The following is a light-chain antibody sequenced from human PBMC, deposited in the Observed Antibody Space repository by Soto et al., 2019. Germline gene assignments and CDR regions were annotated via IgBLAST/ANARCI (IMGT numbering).Light chain of an antibody. V-gene: IGKV3-20*01. Sequence: EIVLTQSPGTLSLSPGERATLSCRASQSVSSSYLAWYQQKPGQAPRLLIYGASSRATGIPDRFSGSGSGTDFTLTISRLEPEDFAVYYCQQYCSSPFTFGGGTKVEIK. CDR1: QSVSSSY. CDR2: GAS. J-gene: IGKJ4*01. CDR3: QQYCSSPFT.